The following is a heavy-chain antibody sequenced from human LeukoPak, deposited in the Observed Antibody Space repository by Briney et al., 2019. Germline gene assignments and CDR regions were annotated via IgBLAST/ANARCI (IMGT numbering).Heavy chain of an antibody. Sequence: GGSLRLSCEASGFTFSSYSMNWVRQAPGKGLEWVSFISSSSSYIYYADSVKGRFTISRDNAKNSLYLQMNSLRAEDTAVYYCARVTSDYDFWSGVYPFDYWGQGTLVTVSS. CDR2: ISSSSSYI. D-gene: IGHD3-3*01. V-gene: IGHV3-21*01. CDR1: GFTFSSYS. CDR3: ARVTSDYDFWSGVYPFDY. J-gene: IGHJ4*02.